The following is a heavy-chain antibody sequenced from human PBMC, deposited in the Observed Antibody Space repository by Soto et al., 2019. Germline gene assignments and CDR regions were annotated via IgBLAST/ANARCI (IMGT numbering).Heavy chain of an antibody. J-gene: IGHJ6*02. Sequence: QVQLQESGPGLVKPSQTLSLTCTVSGGSISSGGYYWSWIRQHPGKGLEWIGYIYYSGSTYYNPSLMSRVTISVDTSKNHFSLKLSSVTAADTVVYYCARGPTVTTFFYYYYYGMDVWGQGTTVAVSS. CDR3: ARGPTVTTFFYYYYYGMDV. CDR1: GGSISSGGYY. V-gene: IGHV4-31*03. CDR2: IYYSGST. D-gene: IGHD4-17*01.